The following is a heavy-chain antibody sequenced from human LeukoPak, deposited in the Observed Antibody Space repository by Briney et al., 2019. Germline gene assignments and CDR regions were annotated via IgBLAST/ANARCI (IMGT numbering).Heavy chain of an antibody. V-gene: IGHV1-46*01. D-gene: IGHD5-18*01. Sequence: ASVKVSCKASGYTFTCYYMHWVRQAPGQGLEWMGIINPSGGSTSYAQKFQGRVTMTRDTSTSTVYMELSSLRSEDTAVYYCARDASGQGVDTAMTAPCDYWGQGTLVTVSS. CDR2: INPSGGST. CDR1: GYTFTCYY. CDR3: ARDASGQGVDTAMTAPCDY. J-gene: IGHJ4*02.